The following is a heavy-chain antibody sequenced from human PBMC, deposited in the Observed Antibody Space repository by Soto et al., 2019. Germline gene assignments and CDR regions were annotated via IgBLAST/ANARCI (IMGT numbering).Heavy chain of an antibody. J-gene: IGHJ4*02. Sequence: QVQLVQSGAEVKKPGASVKVSCKASGYTVTRYGISWVRQAPGQGLEWMGWIRAYKGNTNYAQKRQGRVTMTTDTSTSTAYMEMGSRRSADTAVNYCARAPVGPYGVNSVWGQGTLVTVSS. D-gene: IGHD4-17*01. CDR1: GYTVTRYG. V-gene: IGHV1-18*01. CDR3: ARAPVGPYGVNSV. CDR2: IRAYKGNT.